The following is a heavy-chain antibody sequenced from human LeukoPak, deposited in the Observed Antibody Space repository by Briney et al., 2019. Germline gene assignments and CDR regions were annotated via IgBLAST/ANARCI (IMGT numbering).Heavy chain of an antibody. V-gene: IGHV5-51*02. J-gene: IGHJ4*02. CDR2: ICPEDSDH. CDR1: GTPFSNYS. Sequence: GASLKFSCETAGTPFSNYSYAWVREIAGKGLEWVGIICPEDSDHRYSPSFQGQVTISPEKSLSAAYLQWSSLKAAETAVYYCARRRRGLDYWGQGTLVTVS. CDR3: ARRRRGLDY.